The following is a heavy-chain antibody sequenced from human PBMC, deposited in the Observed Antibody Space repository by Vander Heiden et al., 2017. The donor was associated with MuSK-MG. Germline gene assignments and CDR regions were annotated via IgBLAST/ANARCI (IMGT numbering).Heavy chain of an antibody. CDR2: IDYTGRYI. CDR3: AREAGATADWYFDL. V-gene: IGHV3-21*01. Sequence: EVKLVESGGGLVQPGGSLRLSCAASGFTFTSKSMSWVRQAPGKGLGWVSFIDYTGRYIYYADSVKGRFTISRDDADNSVFLQMNSLRPADTAVYYCAREAGATADWYFDLWGRGSLVTVAS. D-gene: IGHD1-26*01. CDR1: GFTFTSKS. J-gene: IGHJ2*01.